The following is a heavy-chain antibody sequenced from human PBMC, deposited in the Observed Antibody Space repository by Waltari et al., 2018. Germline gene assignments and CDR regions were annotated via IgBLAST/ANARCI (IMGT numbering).Heavy chain of an antibody. CDR2: LNPSGGSA. CDR1: EYPLDSFY. V-gene: IGHV1-46*02. D-gene: IGHD5-12*01. J-gene: IGHJ3*02. Sequence: QVHLVQSGAEVKTPGASVRISCKASEYPLDSFYLNWVRQAPGQGLEWMGILNPSGGSATYAQKLQGRVTMTRDKSTGTVYMELSSLRSDDTAIYYCSRGRGGYRYGSFDMWGQGTLVNVSS. CDR3: SRGRGGYRYGSFDM.